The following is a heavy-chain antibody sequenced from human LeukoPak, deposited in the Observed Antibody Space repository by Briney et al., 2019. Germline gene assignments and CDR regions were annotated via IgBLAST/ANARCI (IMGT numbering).Heavy chain of an antibody. J-gene: IGHJ6*03. V-gene: IGHV4-34*10. CDR2: INHSGST. CDR1: GGSFSGYY. CDR3: ARDYYYMDV. Sequence: SETLSLTCAVYGGSFSGYYWSWIRQPPGKGLEWIGEINHSGSTNYNPSLKSRITMSVDTSKNQFSLKLTSVTAADTAVYYCARDYYYMDVWGKGTTVTVSS.